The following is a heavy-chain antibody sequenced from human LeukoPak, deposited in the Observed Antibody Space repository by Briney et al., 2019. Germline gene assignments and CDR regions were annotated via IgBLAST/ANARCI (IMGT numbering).Heavy chain of an antibody. CDR1: GGSISSGGYY. CDR3: ARGTYYYDSSGYYHYFDY. V-gene: IGHV4-61*08. CDR2: IYYSGST. Sequence: SETLSLTCTVSGGSISSGGYYWSWIRQHPGKGLEWIGYIYYSGSTNYNPSLKSRVTISVDTSKNQFSLKLSSVTAADTAVYYCARGTYYYDSSGYYHYFDYWGQGTLVTVSS. D-gene: IGHD3-22*01. J-gene: IGHJ4*02.